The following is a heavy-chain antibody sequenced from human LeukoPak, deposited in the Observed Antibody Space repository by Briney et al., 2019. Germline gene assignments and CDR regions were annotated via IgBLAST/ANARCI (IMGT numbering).Heavy chain of an antibody. V-gene: IGHV3-30*02. CDR3: AKDDPWYSSSGGYFDL. Sequence: GGSLRLSCAASGFTFSSYAMHWVRQAPGKGLEWVVFIRYDGTNKYYADSVKGRFTISRDNSKNTLYLQMNSLRAEDTAVYYCAKDDPWYSSSGGYFDLWGRGTLVTVSS. D-gene: IGHD6-13*01. CDR1: GFTFSSYA. CDR2: IRYDGTNK. J-gene: IGHJ2*01.